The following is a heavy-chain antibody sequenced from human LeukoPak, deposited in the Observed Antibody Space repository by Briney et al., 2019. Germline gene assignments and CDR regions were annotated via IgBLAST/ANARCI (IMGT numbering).Heavy chain of an antibody. J-gene: IGHJ6*02. D-gene: IGHD2-15*01. Sequence: GGSLRLSCAASGFTFSSYDMHWVRQAPGKGLEWVSAIGTAGDTYYPGSVKGRFTISRENAKNSLYLQMNSLRAGDTAVYYCARDLSLGYCSGGSCRLYYYGMGVWGQGTTVTVSS. CDR3: ARDLSLGYCSGGSCRLYYYGMGV. CDR2: IGTAGDT. CDR1: GFTFSSYD. V-gene: IGHV3-13*01.